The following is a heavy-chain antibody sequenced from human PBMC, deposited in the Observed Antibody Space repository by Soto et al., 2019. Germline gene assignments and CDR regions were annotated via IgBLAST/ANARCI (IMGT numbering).Heavy chain of an antibody. J-gene: IGHJ5*02. CDR2: IISNDEK. CDR3: ARMSKPYSGSYTFQNNSWFDP. V-gene: IGHV2-26*01. Sequence: QVTLKESGPVLVKPTETLTLTCTVSGFSFSNPRMGVSWVRQHPGKALEWLAHIISNDEKSYSTSLKTRLTISKDTSKRQVVLTMTNMDPVDTATYYCARMSKPYSGSYTFQNNSWFDPWGQGTLVTVSS. D-gene: IGHD1-26*01. CDR1: GFSFSNPRMG.